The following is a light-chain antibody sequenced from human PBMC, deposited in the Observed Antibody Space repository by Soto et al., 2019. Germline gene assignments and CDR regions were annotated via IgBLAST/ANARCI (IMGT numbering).Light chain of an antibody. J-gene: IGKJ5*01. Sequence: DIVLTQSPDSLAVSLGERATINCKSSQSVLSTSNNKNYLTWYQHKPGQPPKLLIYWASTRESGVPDRFSGSGSGTDFTLTISSLQAEDVAVYYCHQYYTTPITFGQGTRLDMK. CDR2: WAS. CDR3: HQYYTTPIT. V-gene: IGKV4-1*01. CDR1: QSVLSTSNNKNY.